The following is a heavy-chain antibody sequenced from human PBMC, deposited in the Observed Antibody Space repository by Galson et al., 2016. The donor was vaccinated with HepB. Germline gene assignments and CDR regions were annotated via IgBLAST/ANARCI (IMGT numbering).Heavy chain of an antibody. D-gene: IGHD4/OR15-4a*01. Sequence: SLRLSCAASGFTFRDYYMTWIRQAPGKGLEWISYISSRGTSMYYADSVKGRFTISRDNAKASLFPQMNSLRADDTALYYCDYSASSLHAFDVWGQGTLVTVSS. CDR2: ISSRGTSM. V-gene: IGHV3-11*01. CDR3: DYSASSLHAFDV. CDR1: GFTFRDYY. J-gene: IGHJ3*01.